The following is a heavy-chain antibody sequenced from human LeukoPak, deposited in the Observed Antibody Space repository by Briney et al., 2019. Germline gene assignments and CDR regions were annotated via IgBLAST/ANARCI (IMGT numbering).Heavy chain of an antibody. CDR2: INTNTGNP. J-gene: IGHJ6*02. CDR1: GYTFTNYA. D-gene: IGHD2-21*02. V-gene: IGHV7-4-1*02. Sequence: GASVKVSCKGSGYTFTNYAMNWVRQAPGQGLEWMGWINTNTGNPTYAQGFTGRFVFSLDTSVSTAYLQISSLKAEDTAVYYCASSPVVVTAIAACMDVWGQGTTVTVSS. CDR3: ASSPVVVTAIAACMDV.